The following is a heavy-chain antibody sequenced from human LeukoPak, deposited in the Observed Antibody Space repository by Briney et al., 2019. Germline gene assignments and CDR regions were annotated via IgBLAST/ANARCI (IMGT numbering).Heavy chain of an antibody. Sequence: ASVKVSCKASGYTFTSYAMHWVRQAPGQRLEWMGWINAGNGNTKYSQKFQGRVTITSDTSASTAYMELSSLRSEDTAVYYCAREATVTTLFDYWGQGTLVTVSS. D-gene: IGHD4-17*01. CDR1: GYTFTSYA. J-gene: IGHJ4*02. CDR3: AREATVTTLFDY. CDR2: INAGNGNT. V-gene: IGHV1-3*01.